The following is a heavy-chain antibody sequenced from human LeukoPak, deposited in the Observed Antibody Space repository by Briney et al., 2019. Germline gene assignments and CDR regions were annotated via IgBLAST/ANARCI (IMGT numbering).Heavy chain of an antibody. D-gene: IGHD2-8*01. CDR1: GFTFSTYW. Sequence: GGSLRLSCAASGFTFSTYWMHWVRQAPGKGLVWVSRINTDGSSTTYADSVKGRFTISRDNAKNTLYLQINSLRGEDTAVYYCASDNTGCSIGVCLDYWGEGALVTVSS. CDR3: ASDNTGCSIGVCLDY. V-gene: IGHV3-74*01. CDR2: INTDGSST. J-gene: IGHJ4*02.